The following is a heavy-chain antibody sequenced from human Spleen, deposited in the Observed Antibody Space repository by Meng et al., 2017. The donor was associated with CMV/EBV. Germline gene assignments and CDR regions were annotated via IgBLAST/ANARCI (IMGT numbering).Heavy chain of an antibody. J-gene: IGHJ4*02. Sequence: GESLKISCEVSGFTFSDSGMGWVRQAPGKGLEWVSVIYSGGSTYYADSVKGRFTISRDNSKNTLYLQMNSLRAEDTAVYYCARVVGATYYFDYWGQGTLVTVSS. CDR1: GFTFSDSG. CDR2: IYSGGST. V-gene: IGHV3-66*02. CDR3: ARVVGATYYFDY. D-gene: IGHD2-15*01.